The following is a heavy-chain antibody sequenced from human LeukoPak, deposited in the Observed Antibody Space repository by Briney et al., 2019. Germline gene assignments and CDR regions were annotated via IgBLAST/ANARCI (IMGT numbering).Heavy chain of an antibody. D-gene: IGHD6-13*01. J-gene: IGHJ3*02. Sequence: PGESLRLSCAGSGFTFSSSWIHWVRQDPGKGLVWVSRIHREESSISYADSVKGRFTISRDNAKNTLYLQMNSLRAEDTAVYYCTRGNLAAGGAFDIWGQGTVVTVSS. CDR2: IHREESSI. CDR1: GFTFSSSW. V-gene: IGHV3-74*01. CDR3: TRGNLAAGGAFDI.